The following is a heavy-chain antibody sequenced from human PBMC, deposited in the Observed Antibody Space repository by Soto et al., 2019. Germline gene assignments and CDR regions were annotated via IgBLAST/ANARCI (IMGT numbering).Heavy chain of an antibody. CDR3: ARRSSSWYFDY. CDR1: GFTFSSYA. CDR2: ISGSGGST. V-gene: IGHV3-23*01. Sequence: EVQLLESGGGLVQPGGSLRLSCAASGFTFSSYAMNWVPQAPGKGLEWVSVISGSGGSTYYADSVKGRFTISRDNSKNTLYLQMNSLRAEDTAVYYCARRSSSWYFDYWGQGTLVTVSS. J-gene: IGHJ4*02. D-gene: IGHD6-13*01.